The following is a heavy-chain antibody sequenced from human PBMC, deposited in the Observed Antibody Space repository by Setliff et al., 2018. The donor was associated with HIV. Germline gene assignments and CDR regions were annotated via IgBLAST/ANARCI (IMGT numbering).Heavy chain of an antibody. CDR3: AKSSHYYDIWSAFKAGRHADEFDV. V-gene: IGHV3-30*04. CDR2: ISNDGSHK. D-gene: IGHD3-3*01. Sequence: GGSLRLSCAGSGFAFSSTAMHWVRQAPGKGLEWVAVISNDGSHKYNIESVRGRFTISRDNSKNTVYLEMNSLRDEDTAMYYCAKSSHYYDIWSAFKAGRHADEFDVWGQGTMVTVSS. J-gene: IGHJ3*01. CDR1: GFAFSSTA.